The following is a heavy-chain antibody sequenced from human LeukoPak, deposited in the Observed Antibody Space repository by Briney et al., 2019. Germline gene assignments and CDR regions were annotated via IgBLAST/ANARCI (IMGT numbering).Heavy chain of an antibody. J-gene: IGHJ4*02. CDR3: AREKIGGASFLDY. V-gene: IGHV3-7*01. CDR2: IEHDGSTK. CDR1: GFTFSSYW. Sequence: PGGSLRLSCTVSGFTFSSYWMSWVRQAPGKGLESVANIEHDGSTKFYLDSVKGRFTISRDNARGSLYLQMDSLRAEDTAVYFCAREKIGGASFLDYWGQGTLVTVSS. D-gene: IGHD1-26*01.